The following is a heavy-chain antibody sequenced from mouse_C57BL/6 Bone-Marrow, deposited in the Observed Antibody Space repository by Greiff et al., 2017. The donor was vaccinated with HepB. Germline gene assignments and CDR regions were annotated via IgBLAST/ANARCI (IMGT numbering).Heavy chain of an antibody. CDR3: ASEFITTVVYFDV. V-gene: IGHV3-6*01. Sequence: EVQLQQSGPGLVKPSQSLSLTCSVTGYSITSGYYWNWIRQFPGNKLEWMGYISYDGSNNYNPSLKNRISITRDTSKNQFFLKLNSVTTEDTATYYCASEFITTVVYFDVWGTGTTVTVSS. J-gene: IGHJ1*03. CDR1: GYSITSGYY. CDR2: ISYDGSN. D-gene: IGHD1-1*01.